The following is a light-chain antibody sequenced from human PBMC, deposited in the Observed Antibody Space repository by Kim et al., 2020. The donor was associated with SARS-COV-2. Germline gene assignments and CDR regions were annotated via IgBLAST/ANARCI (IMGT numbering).Light chain of an antibody. CDR2: AAS. J-gene: IGKJ1*01. Sequence: TSIGDRVTITCRASQGIGKYLGWYQQKPGKAPKRLIYAASSLQSGVPSRFSGSGSGTKFTLTINNVQPEDFATYYCLQHNTYPLTFGQGTRVEVK. CDR1: QGIGKY. V-gene: IGKV1-17*02. CDR3: LQHNTYPLT.